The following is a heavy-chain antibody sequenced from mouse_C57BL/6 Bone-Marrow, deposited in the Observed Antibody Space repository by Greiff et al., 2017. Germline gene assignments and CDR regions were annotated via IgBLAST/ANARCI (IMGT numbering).Heavy chain of an antibody. D-gene: IGHD1-1*01. J-gene: IGHJ2*01. CDR2: IDPSDSYT. CDR1: GYTFTSYW. CDR3: ARDYGSSYGY. Sequence: QVQLQQPGAELVKPGASVKLSCKASGYTFTSYWMQWVKQRPGQGLEWIREIDPSDSYTNSNQKFKGKATLTVDTSSSTAYMQLSSLASEDSAVYYCARDYGSSYGYWGQGTTLTVSS. V-gene: IGHV1-50*01.